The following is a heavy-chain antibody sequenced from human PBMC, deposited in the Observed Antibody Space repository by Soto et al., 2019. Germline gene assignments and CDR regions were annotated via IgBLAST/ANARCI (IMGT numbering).Heavy chain of an antibody. CDR2: ISSDGSNK. Sequence: QVQLVESGGGVIEPGRSLRLSCAASGFTFSSYAIHWVREAPGKGLERVAVISSDGSNKYYADSVKGRFTISRDNFKDTLYLHMTTLRAEDTAVYYCARDGYYSNYYYYGMDVWGQGTTVTVSS. CDR1: GFTFSSYA. CDR3: ARDGYYSNYYYYGMDV. D-gene: IGHD4-4*01. J-gene: IGHJ6*02. V-gene: IGHV3-30-3*01.